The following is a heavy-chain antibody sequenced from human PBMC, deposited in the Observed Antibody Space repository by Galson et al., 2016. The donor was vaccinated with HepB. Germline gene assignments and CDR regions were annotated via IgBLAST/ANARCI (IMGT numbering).Heavy chain of an antibody. CDR3: ARVWGGGLDY. J-gene: IGHJ4*02. D-gene: IGHD3-16*01. CDR1: GFTFSSYS. CDR2: ISSSSSYI. Sequence: SLRLSCAASGFTFSSYSMNWVRQAPGKGLEWVSSISSSSSYIYYADSVKGRFTISRDNAKNSLYLQMNSLRAEVTAVYYCARVWGGGLDYWGQGTLVTVSS. V-gene: IGHV3-21*01.